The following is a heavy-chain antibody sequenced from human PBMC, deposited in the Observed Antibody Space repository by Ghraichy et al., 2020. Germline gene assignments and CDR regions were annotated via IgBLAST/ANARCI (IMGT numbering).Heavy chain of an antibody. Sequence: SETLSLTCTVSGGSISSGGYYWSWIRQHPGKGLEWIGYIYYSGSTYYNPSLKSRVTISVDTSKNQFSLKLSSVTAADTAVYYCARGSLRDILTGSLNWFDPWGQGTLVTVSS. CDR2: IYYSGST. CDR1: GGSISSGGYY. V-gene: IGHV4-31*03. D-gene: IGHD3-9*01. CDR3: ARGSLRDILTGSLNWFDP. J-gene: IGHJ5*02.